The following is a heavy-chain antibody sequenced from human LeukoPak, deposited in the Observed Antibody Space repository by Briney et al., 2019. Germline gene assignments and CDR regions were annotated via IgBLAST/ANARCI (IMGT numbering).Heavy chain of an antibody. CDR2: INSDGSTT. J-gene: IGHJ4*02. D-gene: IGHD6-13*01. Sequence: PGGSLRLSCAASGFTFRDFSMHWVRQVPGKGLVWVSRINSDGSTTDYADSVKGRFTISRDNAKNTLYLQMNSLRAEDSAVYYCARDAEAANFDYWGQGTLVPVSS. CDR3: ARDAEAANFDY. CDR1: GFTFRDFS. V-gene: IGHV3-74*01.